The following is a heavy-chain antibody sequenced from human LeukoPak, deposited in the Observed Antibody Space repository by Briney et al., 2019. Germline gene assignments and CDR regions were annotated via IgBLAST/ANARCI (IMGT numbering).Heavy chain of an antibody. V-gene: IGHV4-59*08. CDR1: GGSISSYY. CDR2: IYYSGST. Sequence: PSETLSLTCTVSGGSISSYYWSWIRQPPGKGLEWIGYIYYSGSTNYNPSLKSRVTISVDTSKNQFSLKLSSVTAADTAVYYCARGRRDGYNPFDYWGQGTLVTVSS. J-gene: IGHJ4*02. D-gene: IGHD5-24*01. CDR3: ARGRRDGYNPFDY.